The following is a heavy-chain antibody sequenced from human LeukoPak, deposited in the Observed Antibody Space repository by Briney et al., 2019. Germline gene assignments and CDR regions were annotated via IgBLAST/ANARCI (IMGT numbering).Heavy chain of an antibody. CDR2: IYYSGST. CDR1: GGSISSYY. CDR3: ARAYDFWSGYYEDWFDP. J-gene: IGHJ5*02. V-gene: IGHV4-59*01. Sequence: PSETLSLTCTVSGGSISSYYWSWLRQPPGKGLEWLGYIYYSGSTNYNPSLKSRVTISVDTSKNHFSLKLSSVTAADTAVYYCARAYDFWSGYYEDWFDPWGQGTLVTVSS. D-gene: IGHD3-3*01.